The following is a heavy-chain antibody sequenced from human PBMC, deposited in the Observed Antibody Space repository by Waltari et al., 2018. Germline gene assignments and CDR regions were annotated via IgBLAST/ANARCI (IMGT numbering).Heavy chain of an antibody. CDR2: INSDGSGT. CDR3: AREPSPDSSGYFYYYMDV. D-gene: IGHD3-22*01. V-gene: IGHV3-74*01. J-gene: IGHJ6*03. Sequence: EVQLAESGGGLVQLGGSLSLPFAASGFSCIRYWLHWVRQAPGKGLVWVSRINSDGSGTIYADSVKGRFTISRDNAKNTLYLQLNSLRVEDTAVYYCAREPSPDSSGYFYYYMDVWGKGTTVTVSS. CDR1: GFSCIRYW.